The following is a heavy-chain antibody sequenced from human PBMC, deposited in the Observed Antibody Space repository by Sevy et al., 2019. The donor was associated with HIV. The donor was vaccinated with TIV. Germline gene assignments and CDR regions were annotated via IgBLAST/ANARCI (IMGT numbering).Heavy chain of an antibody. CDR1: GFTFGNYW. J-gene: IGHJ3*02. CDR3: GREMISMVPGVPDAFDI. D-gene: IGHD3-10*01. CDR2: INNDGSNT. Sequence: GGSLRLSCAASGFTFGNYWMHWVRQAPGKGLVWISRINNDGSNTNYADSVKGRFTTSRDNAKNTLYLQMNSLRAEDTAVYYCGREMISMVPGVPDAFDIWGQWTMVTDSS. V-gene: IGHV3-74*01.